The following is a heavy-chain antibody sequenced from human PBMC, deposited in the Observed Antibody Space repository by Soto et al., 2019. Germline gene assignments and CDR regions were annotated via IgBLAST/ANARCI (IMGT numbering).Heavy chain of an antibody. CDR3: ARDRGTYYGSGSFYYGMDV. CDR1: GFTFSSYG. V-gene: IGHV3-33*01. Sequence: TGGSLRLSCAASGFTFSSYGMDVVRQAPGKGLEWVAVIWYDGSNKYYADSVKGRFTIYRDNSKNTLYLQMNSLRAEDTAVYYCARDRGTYYGSGSFYYGMDVWGQGTTVTVSX. CDR2: IWYDGSNK. J-gene: IGHJ6*02. D-gene: IGHD3-10*01.